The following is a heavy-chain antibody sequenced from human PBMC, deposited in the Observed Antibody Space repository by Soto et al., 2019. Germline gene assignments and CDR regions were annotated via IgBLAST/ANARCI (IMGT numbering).Heavy chain of an antibody. CDR3: ARGDYGDYLWFDP. Sequence: QVQLVQSGAEVKKPGASVKVSCKATGSTFASSDFNWVRQATGQGLEWMGWMNPNSGNTGYAQKFQGRVTMTRNTSISTAYMELSSLRSEDTALYHCARGDYGDYLWFDPWGQGTLVTVSS. CDR2: MNPNSGNT. V-gene: IGHV1-8*01. CDR1: GSTFASSD. D-gene: IGHD4-17*01. J-gene: IGHJ5*02.